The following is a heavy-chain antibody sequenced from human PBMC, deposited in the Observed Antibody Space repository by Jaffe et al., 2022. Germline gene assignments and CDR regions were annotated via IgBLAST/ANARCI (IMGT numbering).Heavy chain of an antibody. D-gene: IGHD2-15*01. CDR1: GGSISSSSYY. CDR3: ARHKRSMVATLLT. V-gene: IGHV4-39*01. CDR2: IYYSGST. J-gene: IGHJ4*02. Sequence: QLQLQESGPGLVKPSETLSLTCTVSGGSISSSSYYWGWIRQPPGKGLEWIGSIYYSGSTYYNPSLKSRVTISVDTSKNQFSLKLSSVTAADTAVYYCARHKRSMVATLLTWGQGTLVTVSS.